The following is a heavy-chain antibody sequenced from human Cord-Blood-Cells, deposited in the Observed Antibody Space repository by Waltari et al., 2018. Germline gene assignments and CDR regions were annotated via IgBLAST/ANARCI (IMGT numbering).Heavy chain of an antibody. V-gene: IGHV4-39*01. CDR3: ARLTRPDYDILTGYWYFDL. J-gene: IGHJ2*01. Sequence: QLQLQESGPGLVKPSETLSLTCTVSGGSISSSSYYWGWIRQPPGQGLECIGSIYYSGSTYYNPSLKSRVTISVDTSKNQFSLKLSSVTAADTAVYYCARLTRPDYDILTGYWYFDLWGRGTLVTVSS. CDR1: GGSISSSSYY. D-gene: IGHD3-9*01. CDR2: IYYSGST.